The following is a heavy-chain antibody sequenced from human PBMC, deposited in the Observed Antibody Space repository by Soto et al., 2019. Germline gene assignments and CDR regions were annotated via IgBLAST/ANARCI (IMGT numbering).Heavy chain of an antibody. J-gene: IGHJ6*03. Sequence: GESLKISCQGSEYTFTNYWIGWVRQMPGKGLEWMGIIYPFDSDTRYSPSFQGQVTISADRSISTAYLQWSSLKASGTAMYYCAKLSTSPSKDLSFSYFSIDVWGLGTTVTVSS. V-gene: IGHV5-51*01. D-gene: IGHD3-16*02. CDR1: EYTFTNYW. CDR3: AKLSTSPSKDLSFSYFSIDV. CDR2: IYPFDSDT.